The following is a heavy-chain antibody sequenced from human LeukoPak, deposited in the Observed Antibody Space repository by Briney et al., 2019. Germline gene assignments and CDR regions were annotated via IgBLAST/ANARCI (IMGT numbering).Heavy chain of an antibody. D-gene: IGHD5-18*01. CDR3: ARHGYSYGVDY. V-gene: IGHV4-59*05. CDR2: IYYSGST. CDR1: GGSISSYY. J-gene: IGHJ4*02. Sequence: SETLSLTCTVSGGSISSYYWSWIRQPPGKGLEWIGSIYYSGSTYYNPSLKSRVTISVDTSKNQFSLKLSSVTAADTAVYYCARHGYSYGVDYWGQGTLVTVSS.